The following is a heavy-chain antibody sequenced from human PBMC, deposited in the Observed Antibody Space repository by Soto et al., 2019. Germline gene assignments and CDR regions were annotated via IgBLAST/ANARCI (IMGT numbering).Heavy chain of an antibody. V-gene: IGHV4-34*01. CDR2: INHSGST. D-gene: IGHD3-10*01. CDR1: GGSFSGYY. Sequence: AETLSLTCAVYGGSFSGYYWTWIRQPPGTGLEWIGEINHSGSTNYNPSLKSRVTISADTSMKQFSLRLSSVTAADTAVYYCVRQGIGVLHGLVDVWGQGTTVTVSS. CDR3: VRQGIGVLHGLVDV. J-gene: IGHJ6*02.